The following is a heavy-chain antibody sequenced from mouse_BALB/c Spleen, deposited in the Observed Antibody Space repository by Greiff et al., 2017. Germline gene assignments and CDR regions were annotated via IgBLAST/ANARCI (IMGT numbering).Heavy chain of an antibody. CDR3: RRCYGSRDY. Sequence: VQLQQSGTVLARPGASVKMSCKASGYSFTSYWMHWVKQRPGQGLEWIGAIYPGNSDTSYNQKFKGKAKLTAVTSASTAYMERSSLTNEDSAVYYCRRCYGSRDYWGQGTTLTVAS. V-gene: IGHV1-5*01. CDR1: GYSFTSYW. CDR2: IYPGNSDT. J-gene: IGHJ2*01. D-gene: IGHD1-1*01.